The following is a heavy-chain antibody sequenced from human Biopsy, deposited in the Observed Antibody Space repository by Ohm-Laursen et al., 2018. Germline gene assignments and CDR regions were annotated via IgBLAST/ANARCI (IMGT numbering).Heavy chain of an antibody. D-gene: IGHD3-16*01. CDR1: GYTFNAYY. CDR2: INPATGET. J-gene: IGHJ5*02. Sequence: SSAKVSCKASGYTFNAYYIHWMRQAPGQGLEWMGWINPATGETRYAQRFQGRVTMPRDTSVTTAYMQLSSLTSDDTALYYCAKPSGGVSTIGFDPWGQGTQVTVSS. CDR3: AKPSGGVSTIGFDP. V-gene: IGHV1-2*02.